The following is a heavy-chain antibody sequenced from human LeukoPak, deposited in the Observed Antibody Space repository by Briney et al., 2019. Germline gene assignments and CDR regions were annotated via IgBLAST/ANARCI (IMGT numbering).Heavy chain of an antibody. CDR3: ARDSERGQFDY. D-gene: IGHD1-1*01. CDR2: IYYSGST. CDR1: GGSISRSDYF. Sequence: SETLSLTCTVSGGSISRSDYFWAWIRQPPGKGLEWIGSIYYSGSTYYYPSLKSRVTISVDTSKNQFSLKLSSVTAADTAVYYCARDSERGQFDYWGQGTLVTVSS. J-gene: IGHJ4*02. V-gene: IGHV4-39*02.